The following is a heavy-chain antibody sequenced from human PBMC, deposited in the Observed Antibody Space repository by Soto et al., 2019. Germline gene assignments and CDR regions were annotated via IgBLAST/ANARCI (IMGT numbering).Heavy chain of an antibody. Sequence: SVKVSCKASGGTFSSYAISWVRQAPGQGLEWMGGIIPIFGTANYAQKFQGRVTITADESTSTAYMELSSLRSEDTAVYYCARDRLYYDSSGPFDYWGQGTLVTVSS. V-gene: IGHV1-69*13. J-gene: IGHJ4*02. CDR3: ARDRLYYDSSGPFDY. D-gene: IGHD3-22*01. CDR1: GGTFSSYA. CDR2: IIPIFGTA.